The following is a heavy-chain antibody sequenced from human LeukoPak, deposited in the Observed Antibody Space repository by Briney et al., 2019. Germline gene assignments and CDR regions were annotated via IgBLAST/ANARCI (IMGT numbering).Heavy chain of an antibody. Sequence: ASVKVSCKASGYTLTGYYMHWVRQAPGQGLERMGWINPNSGGTNYAQKFQGRVTMTRDTSISTAYMELSRLRSDDTAVYYCARDLEQQPSYYYYMDVWGKGTTVTISS. J-gene: IGHJ6*03. V-gene: IGHV1-2*02. CDR3: ARDLEQQPSYYYYMDV. D-gene: IGHD6-13*01. CDR1: GYTLTGYY. CDR2: INPNSGGT.